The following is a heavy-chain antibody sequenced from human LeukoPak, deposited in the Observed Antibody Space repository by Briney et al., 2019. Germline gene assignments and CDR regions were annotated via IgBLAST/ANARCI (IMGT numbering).Heavy chain of an antibody. CDR3: ARDRWFGELSYYYGMDV. CDR2: IYSGGST. J-gene: IGHJ6*02. V-gene: IGHV3-66*01. CDR1: GFTFSSHA. D-gene: IGHD3-10*01. Sequence: GGSLRLSCVASGFTFSSHAMSWVRQAPGKGLEWVSVIYSGGSTYYADSVKGRFTISRDNSKNTLYLQMNSLRAEDAAVYYCARDRWFGELSYYYGMDVWGQGTTVTVSS.